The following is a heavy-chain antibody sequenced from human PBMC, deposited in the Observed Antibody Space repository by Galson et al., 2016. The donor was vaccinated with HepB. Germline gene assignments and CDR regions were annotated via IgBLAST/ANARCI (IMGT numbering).Heavy chain of an antibody. CDR1: GYTFTEYY. CDR3: ARIIDGWDKTNYVQYHAMDV. J-gene: IGHJ6*02. CDR2: MNPNSGDT. V-gene: IGHV1-2*02. Sequence: SVKVSCKASGYTFTEYYLHWVRQAPGQGLEWMGWMNPNSGDTGYAQKFQDRVILTRSTSISTVYMELTSLRSDDTAVYYCARIIDGWDKTNYVQYHAMDVWGQGTTVTVSS. D-gene: IGHD1-7*01.